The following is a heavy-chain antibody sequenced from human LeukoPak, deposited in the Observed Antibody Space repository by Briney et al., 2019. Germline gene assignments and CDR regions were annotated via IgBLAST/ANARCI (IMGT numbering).Heavy chain of an antibody. Sequence: SETLSLTCTASGGSISSSSYYWGWIRQPPGKGLEWIGSIYYSGSTYYNPSLKSRVTISVDTSKNQFSLKLSSVTAADTAVYYCARQARRDGYLRGYFDLWGRGTQVTVSS. V-gene: IGHV4-39*01. CDR2: IYYSGST. CDR1: GGSISSSSYY. D-gene: IGHD5-24*01. J-gene: IGHJ2*01. CDR3: ARQARRDGYLRGYFDL.